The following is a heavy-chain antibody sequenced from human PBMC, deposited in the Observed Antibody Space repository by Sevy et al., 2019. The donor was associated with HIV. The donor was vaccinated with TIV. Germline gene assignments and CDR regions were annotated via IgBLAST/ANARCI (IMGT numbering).Heavy chain of an antibody. J-gene: IGHJ4*02. CDR2: IHPADSDT. Sequence: GESLKISCKGTGYNFTPYWVGWVRQQPGQGLEWLGIIHPADSDTGYSPSFEGQVTISVDNSITTVYLQWSSLKASDTAMYYCARQGDLDYFDYWGQGTLVTVSS. D-gene: IGHD1-1*01. CDR3: ARQGDLDYFDY. V-gene: IGHV5-51*01. CDR1: GYNFTPYW.